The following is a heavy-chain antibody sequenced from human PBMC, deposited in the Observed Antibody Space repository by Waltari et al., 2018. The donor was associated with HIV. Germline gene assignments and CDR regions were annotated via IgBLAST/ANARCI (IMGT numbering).Heavy chain of an antibody. CDR3: ASPASGVVIIGGFGYGMDV. CDR2: IIPILGIA. D-gene: IGHD3-3*01. J-gene: IGHJ6*02. V-gene: IGHV1-69*04. Sequence: QVQLVQSGAEVKKPGSSVKVSCKASGGTFSSYAISWVRQAPGQGLEWMGRIIPILGIANYAQKFQGRVTITADKSTSTAYMELSSLRSEDTAVYYCASPASGVVIIGGFGYGMDVWGQGTTVTVSS. CDR1: GGTFSSYA.